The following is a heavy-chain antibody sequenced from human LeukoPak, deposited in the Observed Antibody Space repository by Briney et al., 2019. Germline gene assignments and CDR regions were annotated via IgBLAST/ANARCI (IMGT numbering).Heavy chain of an antibody. J-gene: IGHJ5*02. Sequence: KPSETLSLTCSVSGYSISSGYYWGWIRQPPGKGLEWIASIYHGGNTYYNPSLESRVTISVDTSKNQLSLRLNSVTAADTAVYYCARSGTGWLDPWGQGTLVTVSS. D-gene: IGHD1-14*01. V-gene: IGHV4-38-2*02. CDR2: IYHGGNT. CDR1: GYSISSGYY. CDR3: ARSGTGWLDP.